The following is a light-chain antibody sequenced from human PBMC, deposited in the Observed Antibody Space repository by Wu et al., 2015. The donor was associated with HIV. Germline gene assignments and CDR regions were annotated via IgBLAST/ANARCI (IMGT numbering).Light chain of an antibody. V-gene: IGKV1-33*01. CDR1: QDISNY. J-gene: IGKJ5*01. CDR2: DAS. Sequence: DIQMTQSPSSLSASVGDRVTITCRATQDISNYLNWYQHKPGKAPKLLIYDASNLKTGVPSRFCGSGSGTDFTFTITSLQPEDIGTYYCQQYDNRPPRITFGQGTRLE. CDR3: QQYDNRPPRIT.